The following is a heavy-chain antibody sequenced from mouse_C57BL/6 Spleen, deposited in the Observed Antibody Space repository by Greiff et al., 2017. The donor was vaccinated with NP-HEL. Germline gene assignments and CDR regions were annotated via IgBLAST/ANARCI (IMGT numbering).Heavy chain of an antibody. CDR3: ARGAAQAGAMDY. J-gene: IGHJ4*01. V-gene: IGHV1-61*01. CDR2: IYPSDSET. Sequence: QVQLQHPGAELVRPGSSVKLSCKASGYTFTSYWMDWVKQRPGQGLEWIGNIYPSDSETHYNQKFKDKATLTVDKSSSTAYMQLSSLTSEDSAVYYCARGAAQAGAMDYWGQGTSVTVSS. D-gene: IGHD3-2*02. CDR1: GYTFTSYW.